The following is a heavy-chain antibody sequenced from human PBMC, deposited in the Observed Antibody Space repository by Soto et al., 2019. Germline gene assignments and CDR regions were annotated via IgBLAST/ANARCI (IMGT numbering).Heavy chain of an antibody. CDR1: GFTFTNHK. V-gene: IGHV3-21*01. J-gene: IGHJ4*02. CDR3: ARDPPLSVLVVVATDDF. D-gene: IGHD2-21*01. CDR2: ISSSSSFR. Sequence: PCCSLRLACAACGFTFTNHKMNWSRQAPGKGLEWVSSISSSSSFRNYADSVKGRFSISRDNDKNLVYLQMDSLRAEDTAVYYCARDPPLSVLVVVATDDFWGQGTLVTVSS.